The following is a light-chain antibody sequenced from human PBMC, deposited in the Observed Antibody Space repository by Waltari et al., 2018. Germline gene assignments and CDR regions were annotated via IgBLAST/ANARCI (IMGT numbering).Light chain of an antibody. V-gene: IGKV3-20*01. CDR2: GAS. CDR3: QQYGSSPRT. CDR1: QRVSSSY. Sequence: EIVLPQSPGPLPLSPGESATLSCKASQRVSSSYLAWNQQKPGQPPRLLNYGASRRATGSPDRCSGSGSGTDFTLTISRLEPEDFAVDYCQQYGSSPRTFGQGTKVEIK. J-gene: IGKJ1*01.